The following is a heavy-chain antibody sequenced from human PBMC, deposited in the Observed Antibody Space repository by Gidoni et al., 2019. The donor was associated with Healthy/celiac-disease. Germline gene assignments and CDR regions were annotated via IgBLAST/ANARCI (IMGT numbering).Heavy chain of an antibody. CDR2: INHSGST. CDR3: ARGAGDYYYYYMDV. V-gene: IGHV4-34*01. Sequence: VYGGSFSGYYWSWIRQPPGKGLEWIGEINHSGSTNYNPSLKSRVTISVDTSKNQFSLKLSSVTAADTAVYYCARGAGDYYYYYMDVWGKGTTVTVSS. J-gene: IGHJ6*03. CDR1: GGSFSGYY. D-gene: IGHD6-19*01.